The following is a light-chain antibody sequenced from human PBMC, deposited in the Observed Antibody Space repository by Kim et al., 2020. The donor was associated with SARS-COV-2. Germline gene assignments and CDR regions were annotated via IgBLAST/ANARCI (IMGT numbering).Light chain of an antibody. V-gene: IGKV1-33*01. CDR1: QDISTN. CDR2: DAS. J-gene: IGKJ4*01. Sequence: DIQLTQSPSSLSASVGDRVTFACQASQDISTNLNWYQQRPGKAPKVLIYDASTLEAGVPSRFSGSGYGTEFTFISSLQPEDVATYYCQQFDDMPLTFGGGTKVDIK. CDR3: QQFDDMPLT.